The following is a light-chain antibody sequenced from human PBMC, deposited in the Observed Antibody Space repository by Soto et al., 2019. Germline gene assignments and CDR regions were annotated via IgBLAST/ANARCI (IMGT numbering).Light chain of an antibody. CDR2: EVI. V-gene: IGLV2-8*01. CDR3: SSYAGSHNWV. J-gene: IGLJ3*02. Sequence: QSVLTQPPSASGSPGQSVTISCTGTSSDVGGYNYVSWYQQHPGKAPKLMIYEVIKRPSGVPDRFSGSKSGNTASLTVSGLQAEDEADYYCSSYAGSHNWVFGGGTKVTVL. CDR1: SSDVGGYNY.